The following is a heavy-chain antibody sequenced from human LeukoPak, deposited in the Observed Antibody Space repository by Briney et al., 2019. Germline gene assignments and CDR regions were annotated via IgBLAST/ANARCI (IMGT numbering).Heavy chain of an antibody. CDR2: ISGDSRTI. V-gene: IGHV3-48*04. CDR3: ASSDGDYEYWFDP. Sequence: PGGSLRLSCAASGFTFNTYSMIWVRQAPGKGLEWLSYISGDSRTIYYPDSVKGRLTISRDNAKNSLYLQMNSLRAEDTAVYYCASSDGDYEYWFDPWGQGTLVTVSS. J-gene: IGHJ5*02. CDR1: GFTFNTYS. D-gene: IGHD4-17*01.